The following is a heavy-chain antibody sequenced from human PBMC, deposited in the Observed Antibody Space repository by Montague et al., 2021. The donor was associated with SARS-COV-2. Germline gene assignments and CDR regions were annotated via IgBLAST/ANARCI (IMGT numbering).Heavy chain of an antibody. CDR3: ARTSRGSRYFYGVDV. CDR1: GDSISDYY. D-gene: IGHD3-10*01. J-gene: IGHJ6*02. V-gene: IGHV4-59*01. CDR2: IFRSGAT. Sequence: SETLSLTCTVSGDSISDYYWSWIRQPPGMGLEWIGYIFRSGATNYNPPLKSRVIISLDTSTSQFSLRLSSVTAADTAIYYCARTSRGSRYFYGVDVWGQGTTVTVS.